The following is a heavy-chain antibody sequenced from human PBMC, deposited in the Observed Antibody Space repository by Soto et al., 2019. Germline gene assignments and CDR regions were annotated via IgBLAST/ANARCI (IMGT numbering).Heavy chain of an antibody. V-gene: IGHV4-39*01. CDR1: GGCMSSSSYD. CDR2: IYYSGST. J-gene: IGHJ5*02. D-gene: IGHD1-26*01. CDR3: ARVGSRRLQRPDWFDP. Sequence: ETLTLTCTVSGGCMSSSSYDWGWIRQPPGKGLEWIGSIYYSGSTYYNPSLKSRVTISVDTSKNQFSLKLSSVTAADTAVYYCARVGSRRLQRPDWFDPWGQGTLVTVPS.